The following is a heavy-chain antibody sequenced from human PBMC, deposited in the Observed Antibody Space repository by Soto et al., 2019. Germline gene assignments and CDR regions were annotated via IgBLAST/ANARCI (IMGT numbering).Heavy chain of an antibody. J-gene: IGHJ6*02. Sequence: PGGSLRLSCAASGFTINTYAMTWVRQAPGKGLEWVSGIRGGGGSTYYADSVKGRFTISRDNSKNTLYLQMSSLRVEDTALYYCAIGLTASYYYYYAMDVWGHGTTVTVSS. CDR2: IRGGGGST. CDR3: AIGLTASYYYYYAMDV. D-gene: IGHD2-8*01. CDR1: GFTINTYA. V-gene: IGHV3-23*01.